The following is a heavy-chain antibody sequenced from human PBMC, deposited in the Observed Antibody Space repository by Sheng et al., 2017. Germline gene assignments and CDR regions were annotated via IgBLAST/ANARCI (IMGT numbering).Heavy chain of an antibody. Sequence: QVQLVESGGGVVQPGRSLRLSCAASGFTFSSYAMHWVRQAPGKGLEWVAVISYDGSNKYYADSVKGRFTISRDNSKNTLYLQMNSLRAEDTAVYYCARDDWGGATKYYYYMDVWGQGTTVTVSS. D-gene: IGHD1-26*01. CDR1: GFTFSSYA. V-gene: IGHV3-30*04. J-gene: IGHJ6*03. CDR3: ARDDWGGATKYYYYMDV. CDR2: ISYDGSNK.